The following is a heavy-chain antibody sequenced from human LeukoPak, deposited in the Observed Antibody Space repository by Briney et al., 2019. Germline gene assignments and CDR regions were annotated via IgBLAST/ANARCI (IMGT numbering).Heavy chain of an antibody. D-gene: IGHD2-15*01. CDR3: AKIGDYCSGGSCRYYFDY. Sequence: PGGSLRLSCAASGFTCSSYAMSSVRQAPWKGLEWVSAISGSGGSTYYADSVKGRFTISRDNTKNTLYLQTSSLRAEDTALYYCAKIGDYCSGGSCRYYFDYWGQGTLVTVSS. J-gene: IGHJ4*02. CDR2: ISGSGGST. V-gene: IGHV3-23*01. CDR1: GFTCSSYA.